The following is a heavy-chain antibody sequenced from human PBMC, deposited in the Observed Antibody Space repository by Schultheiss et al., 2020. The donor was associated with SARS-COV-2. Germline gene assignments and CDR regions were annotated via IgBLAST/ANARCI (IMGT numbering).Heavy chain of an antibody. CDR3: ARGRLLGYCSSTSCYTSYYYYYGMDV. Sequence: GSLRLSCTVSGGSISSYYWSWIRQPPGKGLEWIGYIYYSGSTNYNPSLKSRVTISVDTSKNQFSLKLSSVTAADTAVYYCARGRLLGYCSSTSCYTSYYYYYGMDVWGQGTTVTVSS. J-gene: IGHJ6*02. V-gene: IGHV4-59*12. CDR1: GGSISSYY. D-gene: IGHD2-2*02. CDR2: IYYSGST.